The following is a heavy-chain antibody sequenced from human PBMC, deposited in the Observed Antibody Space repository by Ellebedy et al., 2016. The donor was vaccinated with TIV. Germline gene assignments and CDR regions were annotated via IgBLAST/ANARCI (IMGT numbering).Heavy chain of an antibody. J-gene: IGHJ4*02. CDR2: VSYDGNKK. V-gene: IGHV3-30*18. Sequence: PGGSLRLSCAASGFTFSTYGMHWVRQAPGKGLEWVAVVSYDGNKKYYADSVKGRFTISRDNSKTTLYLQMDSLRPEDTAVYYCAKDPWQKAQVSWEHDYWGQGTLVTVSS. CDR3: AKDPWQKAQVSWEHDY. D-gene: IGHD1/OR15-1a*01. CDR1: GFTFSTYG.